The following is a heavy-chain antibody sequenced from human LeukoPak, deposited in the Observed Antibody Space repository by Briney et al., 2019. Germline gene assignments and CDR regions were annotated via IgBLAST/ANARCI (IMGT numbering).Heavy chain of an antibody. V-gene: IGHV1-18*01. CDR2: ISPYNGEA. D-gene: IGHD2-21*01. CDR1: GYTFFTYG. Sequence: GASVKVSCKASGYTFFTYGVLWVRQAPGQGLEWMGWISPYNGEAKYAQALQGRVTITTDTSTSTAFMELRSLRSDDTAVYYCARGDGGHGVDFDYWGQGTLVTVSS. CDR3: ARGDGGHGVDFDY. J-gene: IGHJ4*02.